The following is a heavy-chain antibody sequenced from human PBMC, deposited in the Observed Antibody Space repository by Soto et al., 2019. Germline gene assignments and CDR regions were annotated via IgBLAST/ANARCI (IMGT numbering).Heavy chain of an antibody. CDR2: IIPIFGTA. CDR1: GGTFSSYA. CDR3: ASRIVDTDMVTSYYYYGMDV. J-gene: IGHJ6*02. Sequence: QVQLVQSGAEVKKPGSSVKVSCKASGGTFSSYAISWVRQAPGQGLEWMGGIIPIFGTANYAQKFQGRVTITADESTSTAYMELSSLRSEDTAVYYCASRIVDTDMVTSYYYYGMDVWGQGTTVTVSS. V-gene: IGHV1-69*12. D-gene: IGHD5-18*01.